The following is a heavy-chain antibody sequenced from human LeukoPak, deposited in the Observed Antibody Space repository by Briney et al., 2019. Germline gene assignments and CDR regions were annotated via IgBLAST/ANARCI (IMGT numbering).Heavy chain of an antibody. J-gene: IGHJ6*03. D-gene: IGHD2-2*01. CDR1: EFTLRNSW. Sequence: GGSLRLSCAASEFTLRNSWMSCVRQAPGKGLEWVATIKEDGSEKYYVDSVKGRFTISRENAKNSLYLQMNSLRAEDTAVYYCARSFYGHDPYYCYMDVWGKGTTVTVSS. CDR2: IKEDGSEK. V-gene: IGHV3-7*04. CDR3: ARSFYGHDPYYCYMDV.